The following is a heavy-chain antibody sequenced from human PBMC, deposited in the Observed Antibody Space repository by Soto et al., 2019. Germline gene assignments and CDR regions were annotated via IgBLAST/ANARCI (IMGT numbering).Heavy chain of an antibody. CDR1: GGTFSRHA. J-gene: IGHJ3*02. CDR2: IIPIFGTA. CDR3: TRDPSCRSDAFDI. D-gene: IGHD6-6*01. V-gene: IGHV1-69*01. Sequence: QVQLVQSGDAVRKPGSSVKVSCKASGGTFSRHAISWVRQAPGHGLEWMGGIIPIFGTANHAQKFQGRVTIIADEATRTVYMELSSLRSEDTAVSYCTRDPSCRSDAFDIWGQGTMVTVSS.